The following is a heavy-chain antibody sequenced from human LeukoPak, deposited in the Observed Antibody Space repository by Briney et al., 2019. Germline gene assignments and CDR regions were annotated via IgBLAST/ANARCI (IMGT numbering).Heavy chain of an antibody. CDR1: GGSISSYY. D-gene: IGHD1-26*01. V-gene: IGHV4-59*01. Sequence: SETLSLTCTVSGGSISSYYWSWIRQPPGKGLEWIGYIYYSGSTNYNPSLKSRVTISVDTSKNQFSLKLSSVTAADTAVYYCARDYRTNWFDPWGQGTLVTVSS. CDR3: ARDYRTNWFDP. J-gene: IGHJ5*02. CDR2: IYYSGST.